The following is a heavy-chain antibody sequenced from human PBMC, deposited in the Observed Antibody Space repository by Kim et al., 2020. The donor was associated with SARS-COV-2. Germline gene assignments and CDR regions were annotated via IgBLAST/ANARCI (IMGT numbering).Heavy chain of an antibody. CDR1: GGTFSSYA. J-gene: IGHJ4*02. CDR3: ALNFYDYVWGSYRATLRFDY. CDR2: IIPILGIA. D-gene: IGHD3-16*02. Sequence: SVKVSCKASGGTFSSYAIRWVRQAPGQGLEWMGRIIPILGIANYAQKFQGRVTITADKSTSTAYMELSSLRSEDTAVYYCALNFYDYVWGSYRATLRFDYWGQGTLVTVSS. V-gene: IGHV1-69*04.